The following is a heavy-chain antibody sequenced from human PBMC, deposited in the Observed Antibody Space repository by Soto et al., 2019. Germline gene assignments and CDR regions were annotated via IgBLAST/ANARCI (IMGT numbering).Heavy chain of an antibody. Sequence: TLSLTCSVSGYSFTSSDYYWALIRQPPGKGLEWIGSMFYSGLTYYNPSLKSRVTLSVDTSKNQFSVRLNSVTAADTAVYYCAPLSVSLSGPYGIHVWGQGTTVTVSS. J-gene: IGHJ6*02. D-gene: IGHD2-15*01. V-gene: IGHV4-39*01. CDR3: APLSVSLSGPYGIHV. CDR1: GYSFTSSDYY. CDR2: MFYSGLT.